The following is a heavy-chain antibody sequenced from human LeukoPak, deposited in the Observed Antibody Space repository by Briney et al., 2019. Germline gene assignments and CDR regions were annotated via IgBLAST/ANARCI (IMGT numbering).Heavy chain of an antibody. V-gene: IGHV3-30-3*01. CDR1: GFTFSSYA. CDR3: ARGRITMIVVPVGVDY. J-gene: IGHJ4*02. CDR2: ISYDGSNK. Sequence: HPGGSLRLSCAASGFTFSSYAMSWVRQAPGKGLEWVAVISYDGSNKYYADSVKGRFTISRDNPKNTLYLQMNSLRAEDTAVYYCARGRITMIVVPVGVDYWGQGTLVTVSS. D-gene: IGHD3-22*01.